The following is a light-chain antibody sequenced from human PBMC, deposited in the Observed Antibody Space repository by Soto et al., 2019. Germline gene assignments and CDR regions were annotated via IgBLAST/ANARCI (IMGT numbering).Light chain of an antibody. CDR3: QKYNSAPRT. CDR1: QDINNY. CDR2: AAS. Sequence: DIQMTQSPSSLSASVGDRVTITCRASQDINNYLAWYQVQPGQGPKLLIYAASTLQSGVPSWFSGSGSGTDFTLTISSLQPEDVATYFCQKYNSAPRTFGQGTRVEI. V-gene: IGKV1-27*01. J-gene: IGKJ1*01.